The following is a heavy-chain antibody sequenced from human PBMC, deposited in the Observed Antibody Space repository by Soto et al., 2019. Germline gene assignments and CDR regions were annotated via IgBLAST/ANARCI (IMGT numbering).Heavy chain of an antibody. CDR1: GFTFSSYA. CDR2: ISYDGSNK. D-gene: IGHD3-10*01. V-gene: IGHV3-30-3*01. J-gene: IGHJ4*02. Sequence: QVQLVESGGGVVQPGRSLRLSCAASGFTFSSYAMHWVRQAPGKGLEWVAVISYDGSNKYYADSVKGRFTISRDNSKNTLYLLMNSLRAEDTAVYYCARDPIGRYYGSVSYYFDYWGQGTLVTVSS. CDR3: ARDPIGRYYGSVSYYFDY.